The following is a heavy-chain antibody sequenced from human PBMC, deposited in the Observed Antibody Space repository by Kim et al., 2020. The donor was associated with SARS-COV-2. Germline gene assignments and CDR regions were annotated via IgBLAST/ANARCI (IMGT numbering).Heavy chain of an antibody. CDR2: VYHSGTT. Sequence: SETLSLTCTDSGCSLISTVYYWGWLRQSPGKGLQWIGTVYHSGTTYYIPSLRSLLTMSVDTSRNHFSLHLSFVTAADTAVYYCVKASWGRAWFDPWGQGTLVTVSS. CDR3: VKASWGRAWFDP. J-gene: IGHJ5*02. V-gene: IGHV4-39*02. D-gene: IGHD3-16*01. CDR1: GCSLISTVYY.